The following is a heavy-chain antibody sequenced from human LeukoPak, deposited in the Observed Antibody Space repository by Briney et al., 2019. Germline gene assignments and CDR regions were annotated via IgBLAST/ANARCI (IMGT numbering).Heavy chain of an antibody. V-gene: IGHV3-23*01. CDR2: ISGSGGST. CDR1: GLSGYA. Sequence: PGGSLRLSCAASGLSGYAMSGVRLAPGKRLEWVSGISGSGGSTNNADFVRGRFTISRDNSKNTLYLQVNSLRDDDTAVYYWTKEPSTTPYCSGGSCYFEYWGQGTLVTVSS. CDR3: TKEPSTTPYCSGGSCYFEY. D-gene: IGHD2-15*01. J-gene: IGHJ4*02.